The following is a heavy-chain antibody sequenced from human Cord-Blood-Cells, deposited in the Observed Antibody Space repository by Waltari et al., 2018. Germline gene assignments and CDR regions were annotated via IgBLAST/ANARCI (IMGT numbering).Heavy chain of an antibody. CDR1: GGSFSGYY. V-gene: IGHV4-34*01. CDR2: INHSGRT. J-gene: IGHJ4*02. CDR3: ASRRDSGYDDY. Sequence: QVQLQQWGAGLLKPSETLSLTCAVYGGSFSGYYWSWIRQPPGKGLEWIGEINHSGRTNYNPSLKSRVTISVDTSKNQFSLKLSSVTAADTAVYYCASRRDSGYDDYWGQGTLVTVSS. D-gene: IGHD5-12*01.